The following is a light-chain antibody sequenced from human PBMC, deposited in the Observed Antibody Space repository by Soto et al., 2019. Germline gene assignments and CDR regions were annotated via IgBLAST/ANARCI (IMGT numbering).Light chain of an antibody. CDR2: DAS. CDR3: QQRSNLIT. Sequence: EITMSQSPATLSVTQGDRVTLSCRASQSIYGNLAWYQQKPGQAPRLLIYDASNRATGIPARFSGSGSGTDFTLTISSLEPEDFAVYYCQQRSNLITFGQGTLLEIK. J-gene: IGKJ5*01. CDR1: QSIYGN. V-gene: IGKV3-11*01.